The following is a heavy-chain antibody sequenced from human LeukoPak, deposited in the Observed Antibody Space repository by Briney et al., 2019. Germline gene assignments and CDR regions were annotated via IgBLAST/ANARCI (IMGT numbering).Heavy chain of an antibody. CDR3: ARGDFWSGSSGNYYYGMDV. CDR2: ISYDGSNK. D-gene: IGHD3-3*01. V-gene: IGHV3-30-3*01. CDR1: GFTFSSYA. J-gene: IGHJ6*02. Sequence: GGSLRLSCAASGFTFSSYAMHWVRQAPGKGLEWVAVISYDGSNKYYADSVKGRFTISRDNSKNTLYLQMNSLRAEDTAVYYCARGDFWSGSSGNYYYGMDVWGRGTTVTVSS.